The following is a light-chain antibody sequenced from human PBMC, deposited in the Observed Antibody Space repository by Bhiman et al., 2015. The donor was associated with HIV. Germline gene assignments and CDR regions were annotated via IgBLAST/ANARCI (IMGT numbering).Light chain of an antibody. Sequence: QSVLTQPPSVSAAPGQKVTISCSGSSSNIRYNNVSWYQQFPGTAPKLLIYDNSRRPSGIPDRFSGSKSGTSGTLGISGLQAEDEATYFCASWDDSLNGPLFGGGTKLTVL. V-gene: IGLV1-51*01. CDR1: SSNIRYNN. CDR3: ASWDDSLNGPL. CDR2: DNS. J-gene: IGLJ3*02.